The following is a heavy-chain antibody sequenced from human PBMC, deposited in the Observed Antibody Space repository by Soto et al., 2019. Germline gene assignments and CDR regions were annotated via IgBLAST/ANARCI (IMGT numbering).Heavy chain of an antibody. CDR1: GYTFTSYD. CDR3: ARGYILTGTDAFDI. CDR2: MNPNSGNT. Sequence: QVQLVQSGAEVKKPGASVKVSCKASGYTFTSYDINWVRQATGQGLEWMGWMNPNSGNTGYAQKFQGRVTMTRNTSISTAYMELSCLRSEDTAVYYCARGYILTGTDAFDIWGQGTMVTVSS. D-gene: IGHD3-9*01. V-gene: IGHV1-8*01. J-gene: IGHJ3*02.